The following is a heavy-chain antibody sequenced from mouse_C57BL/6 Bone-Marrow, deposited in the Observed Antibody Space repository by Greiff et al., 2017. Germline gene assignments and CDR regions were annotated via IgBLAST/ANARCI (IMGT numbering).Heavy chain of an antibody. D-gene: IGHD1-1*01. CDR1: GYTFTSYG. CDR2: IYPRSGNT. J-gene: IGHJ2*01. Sequence: LVESGAELARPGASVKLSCKASGYTFTSYGISWVKQRTGQGLEWIGEIYPRSGNTYYNEKFKGKATLTADKSSSTAYMELRSLTSEDSAVYFCASPNYYGSSFDYWGQGTTLTVSS. V-gene: IGHV1-81*01. CDR3: ASPNYYGSSFDY.